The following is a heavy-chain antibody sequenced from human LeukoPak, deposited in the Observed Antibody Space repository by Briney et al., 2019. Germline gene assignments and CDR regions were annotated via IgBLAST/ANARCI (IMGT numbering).Heavy chain of an antibody. V-gene: IGHV4-30-4*01. D-gene: IGHD6-13*01. Sequence: PSQTLSLTCTVSGGSISSGDYYWSWIRQPPGKGLEWIGYIYYSGSTYYNPSLKSRVTISVDTSKYQFSLKLSSVTAADTAVYYCARVRGYSSIRWYFDLWGRGTLVTVSS. CDR3: ARVRGYSSIRWYFDL. CDR1: GGSISSGDYY. J-gene: IGHJ2*01. CDR2: IYYSGST.